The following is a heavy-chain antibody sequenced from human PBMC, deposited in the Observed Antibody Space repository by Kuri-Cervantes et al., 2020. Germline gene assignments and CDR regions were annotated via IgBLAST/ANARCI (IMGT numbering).Heavy chain of an antibody. CDR1: GYTFTDYY. D-gene: IGHD4-17*01. Sequence: ASVKVSCKASGYTFTDYYIHWVRQAPGQGLEWMGWINPKAGTTNYAQNFRGRVTMTRDTSINTAYMDLRRLRSDDTAVFYCARDRTNYGDYGDPMDVWGKGTTVTVSS. CDR2: INPKAGTT. CDR3: ARDRTNYGDYGDPMDV. V-gene: IGHV1-2*02. J-gene: IGHJ6*03.